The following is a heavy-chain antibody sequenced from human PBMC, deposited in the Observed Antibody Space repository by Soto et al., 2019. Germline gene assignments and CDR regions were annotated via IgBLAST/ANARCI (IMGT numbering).Heavy chain of an antibody. V-gene: IGHV3-15*01. D-gene: IGHD1-26*01. J-gene: IGHJ4*02. Sequence: EVQLVESGGDLVQPGGSLRLSCAASGFTFINAWMTWVRQAPGKGLEWVGRIKSYSDGGTIDYAAPVKGRFTISRDDSKDTMYLQMNSLNIEDTAVYYCTTGLRWESDFDYWGQGTLVTVSS. CDR1: GFTFINAW. CDR2: IKSYSDGGTI. CDR3: TTGLRWESDFDY.